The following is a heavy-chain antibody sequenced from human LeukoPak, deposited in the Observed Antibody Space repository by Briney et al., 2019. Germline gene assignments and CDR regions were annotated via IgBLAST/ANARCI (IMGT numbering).Heavy chain of an antibody. V-gene: IGHV4-34*01. Sequence: SETLSLTCAVYGGSFSGYYWSGIRQPPGKGLEWIGEINHSGSTNYNPSLKSRVTISVDTSKNQFSLKLSSVTAADTAVYYCARGPPIVVVPAAIGAFDIWGQGTMVTVSS. CDR1: GGSFSGYY. D-gene: IGHD2-2*01. CDR3: ARGPPIVVVPAAIGAFDI. J-gene: IGHJ3*02. CDR2: INHSGST.